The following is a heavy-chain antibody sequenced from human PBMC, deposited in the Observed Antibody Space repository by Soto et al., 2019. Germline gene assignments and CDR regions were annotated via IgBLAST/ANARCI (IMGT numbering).Heavy chain of an antibody. CDR1: GYSFAVYC. D-gene: IGHD3-22*01. J-gene: IGHJ4*02. V-gene: IGHV5-10-1*01. Sequence: GESLKISCNGSGYSFAVYCITLVRQKPGKGLEWMGRIDPSDSQTYYSPSFRGHVTISVTKSITTVFLQWSSLRASDTAMYYCARQIYDSDTGPNFQYYFDSWGQGTPVTVSS. CDR2: IDPSDSQT. CDR3: ARQIYDSDTGPNFQYYFDS.